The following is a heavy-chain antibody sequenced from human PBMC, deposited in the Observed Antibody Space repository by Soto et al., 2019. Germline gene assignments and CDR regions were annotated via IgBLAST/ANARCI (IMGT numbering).Heavy chain of an antibody. CDR1: GLTFSKFE. V-gene: IGHV3-48*03. J-gene: IGHJ4*02. Sequence: EVQMVESGGGLVQPGGSLRLSCEVSGLTFSKFEMTWVRQAPGQGLEWVSSISSDGATIYYADSVKGRFTISRDNDKNLLYLQMNSLKDEDTATYYCVRVGIVARPYWGQGTPVTVSS. CDR3: VRVGIVARPY. CDR2: ISSDGATI. D-gene: IGHD2-21*01.